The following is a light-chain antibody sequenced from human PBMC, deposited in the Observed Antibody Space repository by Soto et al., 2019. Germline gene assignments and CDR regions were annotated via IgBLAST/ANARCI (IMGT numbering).Light chain of an antibody. Sequence: DVVMTPSPDSLAVSLGERATIHCKSSQRVLYSSINKNYLAWYQQRPGQPPKLLIYWASTRESGVPDRFSGSGSGTDFTLTITSLQAEDVAVYYCQQYESTPPTFGQGTKLEIK. CDR3: QQYESTPPT. V-gene: IGKV4-1*01. CDR1: QRVLYSSINKNY. J-gene: IGKJ2*01. CDR2: WAS.